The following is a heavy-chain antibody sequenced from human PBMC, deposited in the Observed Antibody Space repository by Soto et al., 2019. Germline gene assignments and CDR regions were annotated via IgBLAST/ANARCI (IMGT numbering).Heavy chain of an antibody. CDR1: GYTFTSYG. V-gene: IGHV1-18*01. CDR3: ARDPLPYGSGSYSDY. J-gene: IGHJ4*02. Sequence: ASVKVSCKASGYTFTSYGISWVRQAPGQGLEWMGWVSAYNGNTNYAQKLQGRVTMTTDTSTSTAYMELRSLRSDDTAVYYCARDPLPYGSGSYSDYWGQGTLVTVSS. D-gene: IGHD3-10*01. CDR2: VSAYNGNT.